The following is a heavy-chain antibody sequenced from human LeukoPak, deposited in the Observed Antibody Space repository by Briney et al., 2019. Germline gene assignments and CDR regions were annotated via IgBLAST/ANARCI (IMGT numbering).Heavy chain of an antibody. D-gene: IGHD3-16*02. CDR2: ISYDGSNK. CDR1: GFTFSSYA. J-gene: IGHJ5*02. Sequence: QPGGSLRLSCAASGFTFSSYAMHWVRQAPGKGLEWVAVISYDGSNKYYADSVKGRFTISRDNSKNTLYLQMNSLRAEDTAVYYCARATYYDYVWGSYRYNPNWFDPWGQGTLVTVSS. V-gene: IGHV3-30-3*01. CDR3: ARATYYDYVWGSYRYNPNWFDP.